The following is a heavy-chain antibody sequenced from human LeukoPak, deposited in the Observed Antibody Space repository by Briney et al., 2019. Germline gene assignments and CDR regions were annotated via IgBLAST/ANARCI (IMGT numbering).Heavy chain of an antibody. J-gene: IGHJ4*02. Sequence: ASVKVSCKASVYTFTSYGITWVRQAPGQGLEWMGWISVNNVNTNYAQKFQGRVTMTTDTSMDTAYMELRSLRSDDTAVYYCGRGTTGPTDYWGQGTLVTVSS. V-gene: IGHV1-18*01. CDR1: VYTFTSYG. CDR3: GRGTTGPTDY. D-gene: IGHD1-1*01. CDR2: ISVNNVNT.